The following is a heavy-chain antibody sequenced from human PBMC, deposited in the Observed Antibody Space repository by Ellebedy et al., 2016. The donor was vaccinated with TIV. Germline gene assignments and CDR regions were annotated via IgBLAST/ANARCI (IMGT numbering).Heavy chain of an antibody. J-gene: IGHJ4*02. D-gene: IGHD6-13*01. CDR2: ISYDGSNK. CDR1: GFMFSSYA. CDR3: AKGSIGAATSCLDD. Sequence: GESLKISCAASGFMFSSYAMHWVRQAPGKGLEWVAVISYDGSNKYYADSVKGRFTISRDNSKNTLYLQMNSLRAEDTAVYYCAKGSIGAATSCLDDWGQGTLVIVSS. V-gene: IGHV3-30-3*01.